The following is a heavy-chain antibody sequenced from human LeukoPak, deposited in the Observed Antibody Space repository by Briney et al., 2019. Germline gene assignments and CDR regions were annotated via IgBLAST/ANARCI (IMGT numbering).Heavy chain of an antibody. CDR1: GYTFTNHD. D-gene: IGHD5-18*01. J-gene: IGHJ4*02. CDR2: MNPKSGNT. Sequence: ASVKVSCKASGYTFTNHDINWVRQASGQGLEWMGWMNPKSGNTGYLQKFQGRVTMTRDTSMSTAFMELSSLTSEDTAVYYCARGVNSQGTAMVLFDSWGQGSLVTVSA. CDR3: ARGVNSQGTAMVLFDS. V-gene: IGHV1-8*01.